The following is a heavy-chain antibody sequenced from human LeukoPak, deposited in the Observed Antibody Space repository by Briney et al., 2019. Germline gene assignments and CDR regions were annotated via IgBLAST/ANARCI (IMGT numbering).Heavy chain of an antibody. D-gene: IGHD2-15*01. CDR3: ARDSAIVVVVAADNWFDP. J-gene: IGHJ5*02. Sequence: GASVKLSCKASGGTFSSYAISWVRQAPGQGLEWMGRIIPIFGTANYAQKFQGRVTITTDESTSTAYMELSSLRSEDTAVYYCARDSAIVVVVAADNWFDPWGQGTLVTVSS. V-gene: IGHV1-69*05. CDR1: GGTFSSYA. CDR2: IIPIFGTA.